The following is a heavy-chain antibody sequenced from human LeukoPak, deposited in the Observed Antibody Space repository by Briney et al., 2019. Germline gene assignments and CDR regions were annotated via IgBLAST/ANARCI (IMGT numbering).Heavy chain of an antibody. D-gene: IGHD3-22*01. Sequence: ASVKVSCKVSGYTLTELSMHWVRQAPGEGLEWMGGFDPEDGETIYAQKFQGRVTMTEDTSTDTAYMELSSLRSEDTAVYYCATVYYDSSGYTQYYFDYWGQGTLVTVSS. V-gene: IGHV1-24*01. CDR1: GYTLTELS. CDR2: FDPEDGET. J-gene: IGHJ4*02. CDR3: ATVYYDSSGYTQYYFDY.